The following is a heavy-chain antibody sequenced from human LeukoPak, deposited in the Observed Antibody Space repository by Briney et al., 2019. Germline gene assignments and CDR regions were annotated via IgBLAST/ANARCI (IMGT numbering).Heavy chain of an antibody. J-gene: IGHJ4*02. CDR3: ARESGYCSGGSCYSLDY. V-gene: IGHV3-48*03. CDR1: GFTFSSYE. CDR2: ISSSGSTI. D-gene: IGHD2-15*01. Sequence: GGSLRLSCAASGFTFSSYEMNWVRQAPGKGLEWVSYISSSGSTIYYADSVKGRFTISRDNAKNSLYLQMNSLRAEDTAVYYCARESGYCSGGSCYSLDYWGQGTLVTVSS.